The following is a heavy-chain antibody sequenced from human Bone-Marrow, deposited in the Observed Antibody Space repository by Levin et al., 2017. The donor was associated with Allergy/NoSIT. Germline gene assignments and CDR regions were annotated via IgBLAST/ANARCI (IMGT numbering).Heavy chain of an antibody. V-gene: IGHV3-66*01. CDR2: HYSGGSS. J-gene: IGHJ6*02. CDR1: GFTASSQY. D-gene: IGHD1-26*01. Sequence: PGGSLRLSCGSSGFTASSQYMSWVRQPPGKGLEWVSTHYSGGSSYYADSVKGRFTISRDTSRNTLYLGMTDLRVEDTAVYYCAACSQLGSTYYFGLDVWGQGTTVTVSS. CDR3: AACSQLGSTYYFGLDV.